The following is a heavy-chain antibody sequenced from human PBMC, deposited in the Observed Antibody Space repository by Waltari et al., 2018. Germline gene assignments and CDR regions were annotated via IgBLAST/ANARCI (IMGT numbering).Heavy chain of an antibody. CDR2: IYYSGST. CDR1: GGSISSRNYY. CDR3: AREITMVRGVTDY. V-gene: IGHV4-39*01. D-gene: IGHD3-10*01. J-gene: IGHJ4*02. Sequence: QLQLQESGPGLVKPSETLSLTCTVSGGSISSRNYYWGWIRQPPGEGLEWIGSIYYSGSTFYNPSLKSRVTIPVDTSKNQFSLKLSSVTAADTAVYFCAREITMVRGVTDYWGQGTLVTVSS.